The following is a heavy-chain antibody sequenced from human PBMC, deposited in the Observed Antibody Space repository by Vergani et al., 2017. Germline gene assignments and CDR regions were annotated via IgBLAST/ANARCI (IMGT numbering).Heavy chain of an antibody. CDR1: GFTSAGYA. CDR2: ISWNSNSI. J-gene: IGHJ5*02. V-gene: IGHV3-9*02. CDR3: AKDLGTSSGGGWFDP. Sequence: EVQLEESGGGLVLPGRSLRLSCVASGFTSAGYAMHCVRQAPGKGLEWVSGISWNSNSIGYADSVKGRFTISRDKAKNSLYLQMNSLRAEDTALYYCAKDLGTSSGGGWFDPWGQGTLVTVSS. D-gene: IGHD6-6*01.